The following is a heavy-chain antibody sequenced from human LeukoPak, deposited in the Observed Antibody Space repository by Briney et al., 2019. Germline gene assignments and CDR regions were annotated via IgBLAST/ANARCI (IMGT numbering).Heavy chain of an antibody. Sequence: PSETLSLTCAVYGGSFSGYYWSWIRQPPGKGLEWIGEINHSGSTNYNPSLKSRVTISVDTSKNQFSLKLSSVTAADTAVYYCARHDYGYCSSTSCYAFDIWGQGTMVTVSS. J-gene: IGHJ3*02. V-gene: IGHV4-34*01. D-gene: IGHD2-2*03. CDR2: INHSGST. CDR3: ARHDYGYCSSTSCYAFDI. CDR1: GGSFSGYY.